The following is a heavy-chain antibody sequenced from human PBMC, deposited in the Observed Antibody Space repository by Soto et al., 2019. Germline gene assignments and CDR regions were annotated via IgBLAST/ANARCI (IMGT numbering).Heavy chain of an antibody. Sequence: QVQLVESGGDLVKPGGSLRLACAASGFSFSDSYMSWVRQAPGKGLEWLSYISGGSSYTNYADSVQGRFTISRDNAKGSLYLEMNSLRADDTAVYYCAKTIVAASGYYFDHWGQGNLVIVSS. CDR1: GFSFSDSY. CDR3: AKTIVAASGYYFDH. D-gene: IGHD2-21*01. V-gene: IGHV3-11*06. J-gene: IGHJ4*02. CDR2: ISGGSSYT.